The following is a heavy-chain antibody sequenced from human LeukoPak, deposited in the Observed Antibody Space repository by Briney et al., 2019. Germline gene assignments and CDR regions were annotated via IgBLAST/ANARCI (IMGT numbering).Heavy chain of an antibody. V-gene: IGHV3-48*03. CDR3: ARVRCIVATICWFDP. J-gene: IGHJ5*02. CDR1: GFTFSSYE. CDR2: ISSSGSTI. D-gene: IGHD5-12*01. Sequence: GGSLRLSCAASGFTFSSYEMNWVRQAPGKGLEWVSYISSSGSTIYYADSVKGRFTISRDNAKNSLYLQMNSLRAEDTAVYYCARVRCIVATICWFDPWGQGTLVTVSS.